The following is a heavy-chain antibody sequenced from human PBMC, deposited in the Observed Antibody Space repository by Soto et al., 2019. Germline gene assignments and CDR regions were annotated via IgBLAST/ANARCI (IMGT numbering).Heavy chain of an antibody. D-gene: IGHD2-15*01. Sequence: SETLSLTCTVSGGSISSYYWSWIRQPPGKGLGWVGYSCYSGSTNYNPSLKSRVTISVDTAKNQFSLKLNSVTAADTAASEYERRCSGGSCHQYYGMDVWGQGTTVTVSS. J-gene: IGHJ6*02. V-gene: IGHV4-59*08. CDR3: ERRCSGGSCHQYYGMDV. CDR2: SCYSGST. CDR1: GGSISSYY.